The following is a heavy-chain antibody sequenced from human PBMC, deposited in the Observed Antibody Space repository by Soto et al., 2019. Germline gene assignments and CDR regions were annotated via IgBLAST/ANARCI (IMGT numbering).Heavy chain of an antibody. D-gene: IGHD2-2*01. CDR3: AREQYCISTSCYSYYYHGMDV. J-gene: IGHJ6*02. V-gene: IGHV3-30-3*01. CDR2: LSYDGSNK. Sequence: SLRLSCAASGFTFSSYAMHWVRQAPGKGLEWVAVLSYDGSNKYYADSVKGRFTISRDNSKNTLYLQMNSLRAEDTAVYYCAREQYCISTSCYSYYYHGMDVWGQGTTVTVSS. CDR1: GFTFSSYA.